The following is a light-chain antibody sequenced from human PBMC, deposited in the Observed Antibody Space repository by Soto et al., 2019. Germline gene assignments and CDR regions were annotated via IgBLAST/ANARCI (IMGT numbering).Light chain of an antibody. Sequence: EIVGTQSPGTLSLSPGEIATLSCRATQSVDGRYVAWYQQKPGQAPMLLIYGASIRATGVPDRFSGSGSGTDFSLTISRLEPEDFSVYYCQHYGSSPPMYTFGQGTKLEI. V-gene: IGKV3-20*01. CDR2: GAS. CDR3: QHYGSSPPMYT. J-gene: IGKJ2*01. CDR1: QSVDGRY.